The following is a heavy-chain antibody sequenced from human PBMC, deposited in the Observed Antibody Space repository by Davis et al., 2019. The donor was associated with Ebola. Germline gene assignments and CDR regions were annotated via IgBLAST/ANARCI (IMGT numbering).Heavy chain of an antibody. V-gene: IGHV4-39*01. CDR1: GGSISSSSYY. Sequence: MPSETLSLTCTVSGGSISSSSYYWGWIRQPPGKGLEWIGSIYYSGSTYYNPSLKSRVTISVDTSKNQFSLKLSSVTAADPAVYYCARHYYDSSGYYLNWFDPWGQGTLVTVSS. D-gene: IGHD3-22*01. J-gene: IGHJ5*02. CDR2: IYYSGST. CDR3: ARHYYDSSGYYLNWFDP.